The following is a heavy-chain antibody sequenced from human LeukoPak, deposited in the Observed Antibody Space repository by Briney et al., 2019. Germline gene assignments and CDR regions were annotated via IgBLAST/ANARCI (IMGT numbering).Heavy chain of an antibody. CDR1: GYTFTSYY. CDR2: INAGNGNT. D-gene: IGHD6-19*01. V-gene: IGHV1-3*01. CDR3: ARVSGVAGTNLLNY. Sequence: ASVKVSCKASGYTFTSYYMHWVRQAPGQRLEWMGWINAGNGNTKYSQKFQGRVTITRDTSASTAYMELSSLRSEDTAVYYCARVSGVAGTNLLNYWGQGTLVTVSS. J-gene: IGHJ4*02.